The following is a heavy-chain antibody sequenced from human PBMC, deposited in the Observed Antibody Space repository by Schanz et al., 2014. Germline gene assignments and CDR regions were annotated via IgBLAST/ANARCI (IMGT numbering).Heavy chain of an antibody. CDR3: ARDLEGYDGGGGGFDP. Sequence: QVQLVESGGGVVQPGRSLRLSCAASGFTFSSYGMHWVRQAPGKGLEWVAAMSYDGIIKYYGDSVKGRFTISRDNAKNSLYLQMNSLRAEDTAVYYCARDLEGYDGGGGGFDPWGQGTLVTVSS. V-gene: IGHV3-33*01. CDR2: MSYDGIIK. J-gene: IGHJ5*02. D-gene: IGHD2-21*01. CDR1: GFTFSSYG.